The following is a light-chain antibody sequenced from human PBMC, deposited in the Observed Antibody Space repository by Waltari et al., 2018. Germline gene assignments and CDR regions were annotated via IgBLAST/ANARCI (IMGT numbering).Light chain of an antibody. J-gene: IGLJ2*01. Sequence: QSVLTQPPSVSASPGQKVTISSHGSSCNTGNNYVSWYQQLPGTATKLLISDNNKRPSGIPDRFSSSKSGTSATLGITGLQTGDEADYYCGTWDSSLSAVVFGGGTKLTVL. CDR2: DNN. CDR1: SCNTGNNY. V-gene: IGLV1-51*01. CDR3: GTWDSSLSAVV.